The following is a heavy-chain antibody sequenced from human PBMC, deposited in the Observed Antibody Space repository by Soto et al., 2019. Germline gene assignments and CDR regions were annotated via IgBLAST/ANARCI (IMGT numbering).Heavy chain of an antibody. CDR2: IYPGDSDT. CDR3: ARLGDGSGSYYSYFDY. J-gene: IGHJ4*02. V-gene: IGHV5-51*01. D-gene: IGHD3-10*01. Sequence: GESLKISCKGSGYSFTSYLIGWVRQMPGKGLEWMGIIYPGDSDTRYSPSFQGQVTISADKSISTAYLQWSSLKASDTAMYYCARLGDGSGSYYSYFDYWGQGTLVTVSS. CDR1: GYSFTSYL.